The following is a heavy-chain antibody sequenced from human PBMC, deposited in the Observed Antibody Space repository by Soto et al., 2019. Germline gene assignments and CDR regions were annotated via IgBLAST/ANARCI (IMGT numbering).Heavy chain of an antibody. Sequence: ASLKFSCKSSGYTFTSSYMHWVRQAPGQGLEWMGIINPSGGSTSYAQKFQGRVTMTRDTSTSTVYMELSSLRSEDTAVYYCAREGGSVGQNWFDPWGQGTLVTVSS. J-gene: IGHJ5*02. CDR1: GYTFTSSY. CDR2: INPSGGST. CDR3: AREGGSVGQNWFDP. D-gene: IGHD6-19*01. V-gene: IGHV1-46*01.